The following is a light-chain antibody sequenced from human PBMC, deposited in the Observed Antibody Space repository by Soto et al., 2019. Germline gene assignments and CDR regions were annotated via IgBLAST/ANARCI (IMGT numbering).Light chain of an antibody. CDR2: EYD. Sequence: NFMRTQPHSMSESPGKTVTISCTRSRGSIASSYVQWYQQRPGSSPSIVFYEYDQSSSGVPDRFSGSIDRSSNAASLTISGQKSEDEADYSFQSYDSDTVIFGGGTKVNVL. V-gene: IGLV6-57*01. J-gene: IGLJ2*01. CDR1: RGSIASSY. CDR3: QSYDSDTVI.